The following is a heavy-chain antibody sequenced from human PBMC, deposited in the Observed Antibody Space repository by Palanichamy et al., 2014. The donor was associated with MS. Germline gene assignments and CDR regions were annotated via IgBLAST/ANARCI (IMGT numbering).Heavy chain of an antibody. J-gene: IGHJ4*02. V-gene: IGHV3-30*18. Sequence: QVQLVESGGGVVQPGRSLRLSCAVSGFTFTSYGMHWVRQAPGKGLQWVAVISEDGSNKYYVDSVKGRFTISRDNSKNTLYLQMNSLRPEDTAVYYCAKGDYFDYWGQGTLATVTS. CDR1: GFTFTSYG. CDR2: ISEDGSNK. CDR3: AKGDYFDY.